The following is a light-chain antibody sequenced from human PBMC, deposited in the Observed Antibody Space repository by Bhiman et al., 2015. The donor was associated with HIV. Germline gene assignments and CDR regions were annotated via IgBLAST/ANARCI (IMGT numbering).Light chain of an antibody. CDR1: SSDVGDYNF. CDR2: DVN. Sequence: QSALTQPASVSGSPGQSITISCTGTSSDVGDYNFVSWYQHHPGKAPKVLIYDVNKRPSGVSDRFSGSKSDNTASLTISGLRAEDEGDYFCCSYAGSTSYVFGTGTRVTVL. V-gene: IGLV2-23*02. J-gene: IGLJ1*01. CDR3: CSYAGSTSYV.